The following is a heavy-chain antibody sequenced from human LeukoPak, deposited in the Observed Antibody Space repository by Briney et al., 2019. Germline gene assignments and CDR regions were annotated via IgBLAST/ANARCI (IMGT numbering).Heavy chain of an antibody. CDR3: VRGIGDDY. V-gene: IGHV3-74*01. D-gene: IGHD3-10*01. Sequence: GGSLRLSCTASGFTFSDYGMHWVRQAPGKGLVWVSRINSDGSSTSYADSVKGRFTISRDNAKNTLSLQMNSLRADDTAVYYCVRGIGDDYWGQGTLVTVSS. J-gene: IGHJ4*02. CDR2: INSDGSST. CDR1: GFTFSDYG.